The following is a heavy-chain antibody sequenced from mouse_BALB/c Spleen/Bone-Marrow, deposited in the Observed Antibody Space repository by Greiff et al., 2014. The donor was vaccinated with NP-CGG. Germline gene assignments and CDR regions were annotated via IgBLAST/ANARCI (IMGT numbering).Heavy chain of an antibody. CDR1: GFNIKDTY. Sequence: EVQGVESGAELVKPGASVKLSCTASGFNIKDTYMHWVKQRPEQGLEWIGRIDRANGNTKYDPKFQGKATITADTSSNTAYLQLNSLTSEDTAVYYCAQGYDWAMDYWGQGTSVTVSS. CDR2: IDRANGNT. CDR3: AQGYDWAMDY. V-gene: IGHV14-3*02. J-gene: IGHJ4*01. D-gene: IGHD2-14*01.